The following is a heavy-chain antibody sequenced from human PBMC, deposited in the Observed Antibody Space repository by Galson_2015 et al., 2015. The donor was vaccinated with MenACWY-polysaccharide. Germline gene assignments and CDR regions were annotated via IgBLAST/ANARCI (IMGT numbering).Heavy chain of an antibody. J-gene: IGHJ4*02. Sequence: SLRLCCAASGFTFSSYSMNWVRQAPGKGLEWVSYISSGGTIYYADSVKGRFTISRDNAKNSLYLQMNSLRDDDTAVYYCARVLKGLVGATPDYWGQGTLVTVSS. D-gene: IGHD1-26*01. CDR2: ISSGGTI. CDR3: ARVLKGLVGATPDY. CDR1: GFTFSSYS. V-gene: IGHV3-48*02.